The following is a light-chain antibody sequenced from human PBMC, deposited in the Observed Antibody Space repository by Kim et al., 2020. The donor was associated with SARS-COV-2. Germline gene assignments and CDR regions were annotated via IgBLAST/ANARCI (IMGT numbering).Light chain of an antibody. V-gene: IGLV3-9*01. CDR1: NIGSKN. CDR2: RDS. Sequence: SYELTQPLSVSVALGQTARITCGGNNIGSKNVHGYQQKPGQAPVLVIYRDSNRPSGIPERFSGANSGNTATLTISRAQAGDEADYYCQGWGSSAVFG. CDR3: QGWGSSAV. J-gene: IGLJ1*01.